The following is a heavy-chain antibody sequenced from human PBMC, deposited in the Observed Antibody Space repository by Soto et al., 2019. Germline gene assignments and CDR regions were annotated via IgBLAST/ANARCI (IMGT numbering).Heavy chain of an antibody. J-gene: IGHJ4*02. Sequence: QVQLQQWGAGLLKPSETLSLTCAVYGGSFSGYYWSWIRQPPGKGLEWIGEINHSGSTNYNPSLKSRVTRSVDTSKNQFSLKLSSVTAADTAVYYCASTRIAVAGLYYFDYWGQGTLVTVSS. CDR1: GGSFSGYY. D-gene: IGHD6-19*01. V-gene: IGHV4-34*01. CDR3: ASTRIAVAGLYYFDY. CDR2: INHSGST.